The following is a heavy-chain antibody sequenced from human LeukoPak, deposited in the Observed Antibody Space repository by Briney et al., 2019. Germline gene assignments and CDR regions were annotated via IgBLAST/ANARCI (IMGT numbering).Heavy chain of an antibody. J-gene: IGHJ3*02. CDR3: ARDALTVGDAFDM. Sequence: GGSLRLSCAASGFTFRTYEMNWVRQAPGKGLEWVSSISSSSTFIYYADSVKGRFTISRDNAKNSLYLQMSSLRAEDTAVYYCARDALTVGDAFDMWGQGTVVTVSS. D-gene: IGHD1-26*01. CDR2: ISSSSTFI. CDR1: GFTFRTYE. V-gene: IGHV3-21*06.